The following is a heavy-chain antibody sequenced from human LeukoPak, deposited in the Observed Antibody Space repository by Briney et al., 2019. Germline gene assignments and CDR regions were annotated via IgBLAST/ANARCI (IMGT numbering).Heavy chain of an antibody. CDR3: ARDSRGSTRKNYYYYGMDV. CDR2: INPSGGST. Sequence: AASVKVSCKASGYTFTSYYMHWVRQAPGQGLEWMGIINPSGGSTSYAQKFQGRVTMTTDTSTSTAYMELRSLRSDDTAVYYCARDSRGSTRKNYYYYGMDVWGQGTTVTVSS. J-gene: IGHJ6*02. D-gene: IGHD6-13*01. V-gene: IGHV1-46*01. CDR1: GYTFTSYY.